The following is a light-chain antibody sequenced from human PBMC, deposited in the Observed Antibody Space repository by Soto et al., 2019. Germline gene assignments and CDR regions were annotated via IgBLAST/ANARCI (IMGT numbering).Light chain of an antibody. J-gene: IGKJ2*01. Sequence: EVVLTQSPATLSLSPGERASLSCRASESVRSSQFAWYQHKPGQAPRLLIYSTSSMATDIPDRFSGSGSGTDFTLTISRMEPEDFAVYYCQQYENSPPYTFGQGTKLEIK. CDR2: STS. CDR3: QQYENSPPYT. CDR1: ESVRSSQ. V-gene: IGKV3-20*01.